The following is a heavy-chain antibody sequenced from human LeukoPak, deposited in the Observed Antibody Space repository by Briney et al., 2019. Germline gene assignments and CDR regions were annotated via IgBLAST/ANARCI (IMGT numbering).Heavy chain of an antibody. J-gene: IGHJ6*03. CDR1: GGSISSYY. Sequence: SETLSLTCTVSGGSISSYYWSWIRQPAGKGLEWIGRIYTSGSTNYNPSLKSRVTMSVDTSKNQFSLKLSSVTAADTAVYYCARDGRWKYYYYYMDVWGKGTTVTVSS. CDR2: IYTSGST. CDR3: ARDGRWKYYYYYMDV. D-gene: IGHD1-1*01. V-gene: IGHV4-4*07.